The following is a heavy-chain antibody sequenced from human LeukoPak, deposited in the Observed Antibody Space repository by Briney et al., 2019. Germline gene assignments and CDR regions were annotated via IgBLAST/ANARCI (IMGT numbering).Heavy chain of an antibody. Sequence: GGSLRLSCAGSGFSVSHYYMNWVRQAPGKGLEWVSLISDTGETFYADSVKGRFTISRDNSKNTMYLQMNRLRVEDTAVYFCARDRAVTQVWVEFDSWGQGTLVTVSS. CDR3: ARDRAVTQVWVEFDS. CDR1: GFSVSHYY. J-gene: IGHJ5*01. V-gene: IGHV3-66*03. CDR2: ISDTGET. D-gene: IGHD3-16*01.